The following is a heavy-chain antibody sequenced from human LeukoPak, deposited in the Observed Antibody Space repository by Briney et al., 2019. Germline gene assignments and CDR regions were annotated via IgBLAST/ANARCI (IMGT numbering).Heavy chain of an antibody. V-gene: IGHV3-30*18. Sequence: PGGSLRLSCAASGFSFSNFGMHWVRQAPGKGLEWVAVISYDGRNKYLADSVKGRLTISRDNSKNTVYLETNSLRDEDTAVYYCAKDKRGSSGWYDHWGQGTLVIVSS. CDR3: AKDKRGSSGWYDH. CDR2: ISYDGRNK. J-gene: IGHJ5*02. CDR1: GFSFSNFG. D-gene: IGHD6-19*01.